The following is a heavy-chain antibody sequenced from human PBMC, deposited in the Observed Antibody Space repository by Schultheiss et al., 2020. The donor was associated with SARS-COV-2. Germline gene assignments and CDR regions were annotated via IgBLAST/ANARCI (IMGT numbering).Heavy chain of an antibody. J-gene: IGHJ6*02. CDR3: ASEVTREHSSWYYYGMDV. CDR2: INHSGST. Sequence: SETLSLTCAVYGGSFSGYYWSWIRQPPGKGLEWIGEINHSGSTNYNPSLKSRVTMSVDTSKNQFSLKLSSVTAADTAVYYCASEVTREHSSWYYYGMDVWGQGTTVTVSS. CDR1: GGSFSGYY. V-gene: IGHV4-34*01. D-gene: IGHD6-13*01.